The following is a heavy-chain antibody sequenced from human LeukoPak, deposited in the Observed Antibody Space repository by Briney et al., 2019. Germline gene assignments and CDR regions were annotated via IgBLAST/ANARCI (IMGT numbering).Heavy chain of an antibody. CDR1: GFTFSSYW. CDR2: INSDGSST. D-gene: IGHD4/OR15-4a*01. CDR3: ARETMEGDAFDI. V-gene: IGHV3-74*01. Sequence: GGSLRLSCAASGFTFSSYWMHWVRQAPGKGLVWVSRINSDGSSTSYADSVKGRFTISRDNAKNTLYLQMNSLRAEDTAVYYCARETMEGDAFDIWGQGTMVTVSS. J-gene: IGHJ3*02.